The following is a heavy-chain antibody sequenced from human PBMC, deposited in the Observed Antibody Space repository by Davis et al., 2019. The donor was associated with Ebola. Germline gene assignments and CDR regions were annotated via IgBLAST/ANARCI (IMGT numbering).Heavy chain of an antibody. Sequence: ASVKVSCKASGYTFTSYDINWVRQATGQGLEWMGWMNPNSGNTGYAQKFQGRVTITADKSTSTAYMELSSLRSEDTAVYYCARDPGVCSGGSCSTDYWGQGTLVTVSS. D-gene: IGHD2-15*01. J-gene: IGHJ4*02. CDR2: MNPNSGNT. CDR1: GYTFTSYD. CDR3: ARDPGVCSGGSCSTDY. V-gene: IGHV1-8*01.